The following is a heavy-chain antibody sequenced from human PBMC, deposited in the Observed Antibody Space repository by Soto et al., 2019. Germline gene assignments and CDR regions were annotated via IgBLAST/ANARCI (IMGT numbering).Heavy chain of an antibody. J-gene: IGHJ6*03. CDR1: GDSFNDYY. CDR3: ARKSRGATDTLGYYYFYMDV. V-gene: IGHV1-2*02. CDR2: INTNGGAT. D-gene: IGHD5-12*01. Sequence: VQLAQSGAEVKKPGASVKVSCKTSGDSFNDYYIHWVRQAPGQGLEWMGWINTNGGATQYAQKFQGRLPVTRDTSIRTVYLELSSLRSDDTHVYYSARKSRGATDTLGYYYFYMDVWGKGTTVTVSS.